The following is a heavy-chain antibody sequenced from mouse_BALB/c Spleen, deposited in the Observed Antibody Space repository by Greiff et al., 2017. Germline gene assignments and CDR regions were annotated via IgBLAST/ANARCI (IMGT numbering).Heavy chain of an antibody. CDR2: ISYSGST. Sequence: EVQLQESGPGLVKPSQSLSLTCTVTGYSITSDYAWNWIRQFPGNKLEWMGYISYSGSTSYNPSLKSRISITRDTSKNQFFLQLNSVTTEDTATYYFARGNYYGSSYYYAMDYWGQGTSVTVSS. J-gene: IGHJ4*01. CDR3: ARGNYYGSSYYYAMDY. V-gene: IGHV3-2*02. CDR1: GYSITSDYA. D-gene: IGHD1-1*01.